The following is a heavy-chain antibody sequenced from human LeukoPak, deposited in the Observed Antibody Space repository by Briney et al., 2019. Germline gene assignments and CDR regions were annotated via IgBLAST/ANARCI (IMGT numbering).Heavy chain of an antibody. D-gene: IGHD1-20*01. CDR3: ARVPYNWNDVGAFDI. CDR2: ISWNSDSI. CDR1: GFIFDDYA. J-gene: IGHJ3*02. V-gene: IGHV3-9*01. Sequence: GGSLRLSCAASGFIFDDYAMHWVRQTPGKGLEWVSGISWNSDSIVYADSVKGRFTISRDNAKNSLYLQMNSLRAEDTAVYYCARVPYNWNDVGAFDIWGQGTMVTVSS.